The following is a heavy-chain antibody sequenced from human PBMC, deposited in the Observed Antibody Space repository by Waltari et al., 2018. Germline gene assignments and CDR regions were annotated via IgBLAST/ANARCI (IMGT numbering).Heavy chain of an antibody. CDR1: GYSLSRGSY. CDR2: IYHRGST. CDR3: ARVIRGSYYSAYYYYYMDV. Sequence: QVQLQESGPGLVKPSETLSLTCAVSGYSLSRGSYWGLLRPPPGKGLEWIGSIYHRGSTYYNPSLKSRFTISVDTSKNQFALKLSSVTAADTAVYYCARVIRGSYYSAYYYYYMDVWGKGTTVTVSS. D-gene: IGHD3-10*01. V-gene: IGHV4-38-2*01. J-gene: IGHJ6*03.